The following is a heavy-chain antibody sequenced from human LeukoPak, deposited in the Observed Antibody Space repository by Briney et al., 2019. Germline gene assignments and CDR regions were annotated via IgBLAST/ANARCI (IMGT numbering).Heavy chain of an antibody. J-gene: IGHJ6*02. Sequence: GASVKVSCKASGYTFTSYGISWVRQAPGQGLEWMGWISTYNGNTNYAQKLQGRVTMTTDTSTSTAYMELRSLRSDDTAVYYCARELSSGWYSSYYYYYGMDVWGQGTTVTVSS. CDR3: ARELSSGWYSSYYYYYGMDV. V-gene: IGHV1-18*01. D-gene: IGHD6-19*01. CDR1: GYTFTSYG. CDR2: ISTYNGNT.